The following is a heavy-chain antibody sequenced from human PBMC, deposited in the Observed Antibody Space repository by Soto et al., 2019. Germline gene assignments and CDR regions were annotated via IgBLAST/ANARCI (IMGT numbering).Heavy chain of an antibody. CDR3: ARDQSGWIRDYYYYGMDV. CDR2: ISSSSSNI. CDR1: GFTFSSYG. V-gene: IGHV3-48*02. D-gene: IGHD6-19*01. J-gene: IGHJ6*02. Sequence: GGSLRLSCAASGFTFSSYGMHWVRQAPGKGLEWVSDISSSSSNIYYADSVKGRFTISRDNSKNSLYLQMNSLGDEDTAVYYCARDQSGWIRDYYYYGMDVWGQGATVTVSS.